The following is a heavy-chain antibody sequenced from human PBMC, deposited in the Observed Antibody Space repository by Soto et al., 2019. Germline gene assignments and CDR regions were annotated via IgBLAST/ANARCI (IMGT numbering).Heavy chain of an antibody. Sequence: GGSLRLSCAASGFTFSSYSMNWVRQSPGKGLEWVSYISSSSSTIYYADSVKGRFTISRDNAKNSLYLQMNSLRDEDTAVYYCARVPVRITMVRGEFDYWGQGTLVTVSS. J-gene: IGHJ4*02. D-gene: IGHD3-10*01. V-gene: IGHV3-48*02. CDR2: ISSSSSTI. CDR1: GFTFSSYS. CDR3: ARVPVRITMVRGEFDY.